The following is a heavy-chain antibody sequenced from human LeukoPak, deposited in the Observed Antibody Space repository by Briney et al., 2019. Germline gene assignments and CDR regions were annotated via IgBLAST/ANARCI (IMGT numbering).Heavy chain of an antibody. J-gene: IGHJ4*02. V-gene: IGHV3-21*01. CDR3: ARRALAAAFDY. CDR2: ISSSSSYT. D-gene: IGHD6-13*01. CDR1: GFTFSSYS. Sequence: PGGSLRLSCAASGFTFSSYSMNWVRQAPGKGLEWVSSISSSSSYTYYADSVKGRFTISRDNAKNSLYLQMNSLRAEDTAVYYCARRALAAAFDYWGQGTLVTVSS.